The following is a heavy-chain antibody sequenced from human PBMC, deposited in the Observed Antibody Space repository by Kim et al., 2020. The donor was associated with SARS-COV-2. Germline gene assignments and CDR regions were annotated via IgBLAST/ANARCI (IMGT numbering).Heavy chain of an antibody. Sequence: YYADSVKGRFTISRDNAKNSLYLQMNSLRAEDTAVYYCARELGSSSTLDYWGQGTLVTVSS. J-gene: IGHJ4*02. CDR3: ARELGSSSTLDY. V-gene: IGHV3-21*01. D-gene: IGHD6-6*01.